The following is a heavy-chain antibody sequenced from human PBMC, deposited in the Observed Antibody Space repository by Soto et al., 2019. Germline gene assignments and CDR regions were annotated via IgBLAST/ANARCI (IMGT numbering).Heavy chain of an antibody. CDR3: AKAYRGVVALYFDY. D-gene: IGHD3-10*01. J-gene: IGHJ4*02. V-gene: IGHV3-23*01. Sequence: PVGSLRLSCAASGFTFSSYAMSWVRQAPGKGLEWVSAISGSGGSTYYADSVKGRFTISRDNSKNTLYLQMNSLRAEDTAVYYCAKAYRGVVALYFDYWGQGTLVTVSS. CDR1: GFTFSSYA. CDR2: ISGSGGST.